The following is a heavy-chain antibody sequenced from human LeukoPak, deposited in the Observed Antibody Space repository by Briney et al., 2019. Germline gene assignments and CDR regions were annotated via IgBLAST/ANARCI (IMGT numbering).Heavy chain of an antibody. CDR2: IYYSGST. D-gene: IGHD5-12*01. CDR3: ARWGNSGYASGYFDY. Sequence: PSETLSFTCTVSGDSISSGGNYWSWLRQHPRKVLEWIGYIYYSGSTYYNPSLKSRLTISVDTSKNQFSLKLSSVTAADTAVYYCARWGNSGYASGYFDYWGQGTLVTVSS. CDR1: GDSISSGGNY. J-gene: IGHJ4*02. V-gene: IGHV4-31*03.